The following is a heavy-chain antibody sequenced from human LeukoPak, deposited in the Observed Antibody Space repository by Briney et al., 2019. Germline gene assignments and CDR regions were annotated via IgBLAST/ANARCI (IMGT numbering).Heavy chain of an antibody. CDR1: GGSISSYY. Sequence: SETLSLTCTVSGGSISSYYWSWIRQPPGKGLEWIGYIYYSGSTNYNPSLKSRVTISVDTSRNQFSLKLSSVTAADTAVYYCARATIHGELDYWGQGTLVTVSS. V-gene: IGHV4-59*01. CDR2: IYYSGST. J-gene: IGHJ4*02. CDR3: ARATIHGELDY. D-gene: IGHD5-24*01.